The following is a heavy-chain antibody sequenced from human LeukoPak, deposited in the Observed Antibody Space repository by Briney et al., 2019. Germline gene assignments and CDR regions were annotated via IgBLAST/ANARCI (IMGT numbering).Heavy chain of an antibody. D-gene: IGHD3-22*01. Sequence: PGGSLRLSCVASGFTFSRYSMNWVRPAPGKGLEWVSSISNTGNHIYYTDSMKGRFSISRDNTKNSLYLQMNSLRAEDTAVYYCARDRAYYDISGYYGDFDYWGQGTLVTVSS. J-gene: IGHJ4*02. CDR1: GFTFSRYS. CDR2: ISNTGNHI. CDR3: ARDRAYYDISGYYGDFDY. V-gene: IGHV3-21*01.